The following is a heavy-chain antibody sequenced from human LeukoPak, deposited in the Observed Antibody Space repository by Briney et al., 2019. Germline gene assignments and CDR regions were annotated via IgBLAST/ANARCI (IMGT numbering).Heavy chain of an antibody. Sequence: GGSLRLSCAASGFTFSSYAMHWVRQAPGKGLEWVAVISYDGSNKYYADSVKGRFTISRDNSKNTLYLQMNSLRLDDTAIYYCATANFHAFEIWGQGTMVTVSS. CDR3: ATANFHAFEI. V-gene: IGHV3-30-3*01. CDR1: GFTFSSYA. J-gene: IGHJ3*02. CDR2: ISYDGSNK. D-gene: IGHD6-25*01.